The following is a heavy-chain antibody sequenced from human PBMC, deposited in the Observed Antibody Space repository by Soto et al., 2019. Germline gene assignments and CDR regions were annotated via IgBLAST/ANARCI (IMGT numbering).Heavy chain of an antibody. J-gene: IGHJ4*02. Sequence: GASVKVSCKASGYTFTSYGISWVRQAPGQGLEWMGWISAYNGNTNYAQKLQGRVTMTTDTSTSTAYMELRSLRSDDTAVYCCARSSAKWEGLPGHCLDYWGQGTLVTVSS. CDR2: ISAYNGNT. V-gene: IGHV1-18*04. D-gene: IGHD1-26*01. CDR1: GYTFTSYG. CDR3: ARSSAKWEGLPGHCLDY.